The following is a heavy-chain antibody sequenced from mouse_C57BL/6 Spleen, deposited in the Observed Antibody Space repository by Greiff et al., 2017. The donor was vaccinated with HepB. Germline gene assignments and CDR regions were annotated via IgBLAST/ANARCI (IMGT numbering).Heavy chain of an antibody. Sequence: QVQLQQSGPELVKPGASVKISCKASGYAFSSSWMNWVKQRPGKGLEWIGRIYPGDGDTNYNGKFKGKATLTADKSSSTAYMQLSSLTSEDSAVYCCARGDDYEPWFAYWGQGTLVTVSA. CDR3: ARGDDYEPWFAY. J-gene: IGHJ3*01. CDR1: GYAFSSSW. D-gene: IGHD2-4*01. CDR2: IYPGDGDT. V-gene: IGHV1-82*01.